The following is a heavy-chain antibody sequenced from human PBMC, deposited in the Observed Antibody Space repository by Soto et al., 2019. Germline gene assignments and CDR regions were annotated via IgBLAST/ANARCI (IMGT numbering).Heavy chain of an antibody. CDR1: GFTFSSYG. CDR3: ARDGRYSPIRYYYYYMDV. J-gene: IGHJ6*03. V-gene: IGHV3-30*03. D-gene: IGHD5-18*01. Sequence: SCAASGFTFSSYGMHWVRQAPGKGLEWVAVISYDGSNKYYADSVKGRFTISRDNSKNTLYLQMNSLRAEDTAVYYCARDGRYSPIRYYYYYMDVWGKGTTVTVSS. CDR2: ISYDGSNK.